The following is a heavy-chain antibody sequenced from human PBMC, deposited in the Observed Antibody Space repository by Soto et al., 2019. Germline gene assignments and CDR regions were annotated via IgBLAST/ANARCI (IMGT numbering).Heavy chain of an antibody. J-gene: IGHJ4*02. CDR3: ARADPDASVGY. Sequence: SETLSLTCTVSGSSMSSYYWTWLRQSPGRGLEWIGYISYSGSTYYNPSLKSRVTISADTSKNQFSLRMNSMIAADTAVYYCARADPDASVGYWGQGTLVTVSS. CDR1: GSSMSSYY. V-gene: IGHV4-59*01. D-gene: IGHD2-15*01. CDR2: ISYSGST.